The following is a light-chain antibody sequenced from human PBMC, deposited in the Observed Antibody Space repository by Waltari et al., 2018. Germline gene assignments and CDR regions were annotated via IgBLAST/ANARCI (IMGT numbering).Light chain of an antibody. Sequence: QSVLPQPPPVSGAPGQRVIISCTGSSFDSGANYDVHWYQQLPGSAPKLLIYGNNNRPSGVPDRFSGSRSGTSASLAITGLQAEDEADYYCQSFDSSHYVFGAGTKVTVL. CDR1: SFDSGANYD. J-gene: IGLJ1*01. CDR2: GNN. V-gene: IGLV1-40*01. CDR3: QSFDSSHYV.